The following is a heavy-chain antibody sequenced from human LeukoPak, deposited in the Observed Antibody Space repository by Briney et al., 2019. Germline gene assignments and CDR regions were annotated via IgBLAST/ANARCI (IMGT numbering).Heavy chain of an antibody. D-gene: IGHD6-13*01. CDR3: ASDFGYSSSWYYQGESPAFWFDP. CDR2: INPSGGST. V-gene: IGHV1-46*01. Sequence: GASVKVSCKASGYTFTSYYMHWVRQAPGQGLEWMGIINPSGGSTSYAQKLQGRVTMTRDMSTSTVYMELSSLRSEDTAVYYCASDFGYSSSWYYQGESPAFWFDPWGQGTLVTVSS. J-gene: IGHJ5*02. CDR1: GYTFTSYY.